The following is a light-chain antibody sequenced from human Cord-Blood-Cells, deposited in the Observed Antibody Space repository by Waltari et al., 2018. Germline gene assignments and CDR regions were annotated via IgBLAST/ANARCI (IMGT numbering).Light chain of an antibody. Sequence: QSALTQPRPVSGSPGPSVTISCPATSSDVDGYNYVSWYQQHPGKAPKLMIYDVSKRPSGVPDRFSGSKSGNTASLTISGLQAEDEADYYCCSYAGSYTLVFGGGTKLTVL. CDR3: CSYAGSYTLV. CDR1: SSDVDGYNY. CDR2: DVS. J-gene: IGLJ2*01. V-gene: IGLV2-11*01.